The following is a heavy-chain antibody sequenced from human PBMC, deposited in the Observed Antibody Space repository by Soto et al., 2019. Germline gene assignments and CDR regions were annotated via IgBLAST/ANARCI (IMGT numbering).Heavy chain of an antibody. J-gene: IGHJ6*02. CDR3: AKQQEGWSSQRYYYGMDV. Sequence: GGSLRLSCAASGSTFSSYGMHWVRQAPGKGLEWVAVISYDGSNKYDADSVKARFTISRDNSKNTLYLQMNSLRAEDTAVYYCAKQQEGWSSQRYYYGMDVWGQGTTVTVSS. CDR2: ISYDGSNK. D-gene: IGHD2-15*01. V-gene: IGHV3-30*18. CDR1: GSTFSSYG.